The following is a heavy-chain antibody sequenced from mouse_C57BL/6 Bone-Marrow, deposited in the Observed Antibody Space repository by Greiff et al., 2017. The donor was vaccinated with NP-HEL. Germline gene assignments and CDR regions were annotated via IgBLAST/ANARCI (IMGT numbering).Heavy chain of an antibody. CDR2: INSDGGST. Sequence: EVKLMESGGGLVQPGESLKLSCESNEYESPSHDMSWVRKTPEKRLELVAAINSDGGSTYYPDTMERRFIISRDNTKKTLYLQMSSLRSEDTALYYCAREDYYGPFAYWGQGTLVTVSA. V-gene: IGHV5-2*01. D-gene: IGHD2-1*01. J-gene: IGHJ3*01. CDR1: EYESPSHD. CDR3: AREDYYGPFAY.